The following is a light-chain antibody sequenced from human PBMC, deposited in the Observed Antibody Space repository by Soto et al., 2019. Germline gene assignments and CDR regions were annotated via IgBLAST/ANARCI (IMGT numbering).Light chain of an antibody. J-gene: IGKJ1*01. CDR2: VAS. CDR1: QSVSSSY. V-gene: IGKV3-20*01. Sequence: EIVLTQSPGTLSLSPGERATLSCRASQSVSSSYLAWYQQKPGQAPRLLIYVASSRATGIPDRFSGSGSGTDFTLIISRLEPEDFAVYYCQQYGSSQSFGQGTKVEIK. CDR3: QQYGSSQS.